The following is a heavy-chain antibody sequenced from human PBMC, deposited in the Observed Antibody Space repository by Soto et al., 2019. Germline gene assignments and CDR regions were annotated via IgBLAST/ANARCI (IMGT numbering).Heavy chain of an antibody. Sequence: EVQLVESGGGLVTPGGSLRLSCAASGFTVSSNYMSWVRQAPGKGLDWVSLIVGGSTYYADAVKGRFTISRDNSKNTPALPMHSLSAGDTAGDYCVRWEGRPRFDYWGEGILVAVSS. CDR2: IVGGST. J-gene: IGHJ4*02. V-gene: IGHV3-66*01. D-gene: IGHD1-26*01. CDR1: GFTVSSNY. CDR3: VRWEGRPRFDY.